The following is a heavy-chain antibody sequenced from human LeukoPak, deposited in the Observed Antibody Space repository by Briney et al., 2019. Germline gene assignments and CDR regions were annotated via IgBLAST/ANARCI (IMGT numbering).Heavy chain of an antibody. V-gene: IGHV3-7*01. CDR2: IRQDGSET. CDR3: AGSGFDY. D-gene: IGHD2-15*01. CDR1: GFTFSAYW. J-gene: IGHJ4*02. Sequence: GGSLRLSCAASGFTFSAYWMSWVRQAPGKGLEWGANIRQDGSETYYADSAKGRFTISRDNAKNSLYLQMNSLRAEDTAVYYCAGSGFDYWGQGTLVTVSS.